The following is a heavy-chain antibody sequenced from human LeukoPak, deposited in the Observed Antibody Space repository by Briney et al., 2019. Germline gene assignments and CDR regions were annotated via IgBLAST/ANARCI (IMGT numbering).Heavy chain of an antibody. J-gene: IGHJ5*02. D-gene: IGHD6-13*01. CDR1: GGSISSYY. CDR2: IYYSGST. Sequence: SETLSLTCTVSGGSISSYYWSWIRQPPGKGLEWIGYIYYSGSTNYNPSLKSRVTISVDKSKNQFSLKLSSVTAADTAVYYCAKLAAAGTTNWFDPWGQGTLVTVSS. CDR3: AKLAAAGTTNWFDP. V-gene: IGHV4-59*12.